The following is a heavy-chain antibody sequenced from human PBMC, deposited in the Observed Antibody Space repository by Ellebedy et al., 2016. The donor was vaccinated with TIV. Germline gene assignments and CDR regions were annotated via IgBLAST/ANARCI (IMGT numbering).Heavy chain of an antibody. CDR3: ARPQGWWGEGTTILDY. CDR1: GGTSNRFA. J-gene: IGHJ4*02. D-gene: IGHD2-15*01. CDR2: IIPMSVTP. Sequence: AASVKVSCKVSGGTSNRFAINWVRQAPGQGLEWMGGIIPMSVTPKYAQKFKGRVTFTPDESTGTVYMELSTLISDHTAVYYCARPQGWWGEGTTILDYWGQGTLVTVSS. V-gene: IGHV1-69*13.